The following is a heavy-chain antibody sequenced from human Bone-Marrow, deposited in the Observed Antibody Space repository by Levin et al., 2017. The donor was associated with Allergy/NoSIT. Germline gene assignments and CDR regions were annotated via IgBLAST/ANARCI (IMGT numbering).Heavy chain of an antibody. D-gene: IGHD2/OR15-2a*01. CDR2: MNPNSGNT. CDR1: GYTFITYE. CDR3: ARTVLWGYGMDV. Sequence: ASVKVSCKASGYTFITYEINWVRQATGQGLEWMGWMNPNSGNTGYAQKFQGRVTMTRDTSINTAYMELSSLRSEDTAVYFCARTVLWGYGMDVWGQGTTVTVSS. V-gene: IGHV1-8*01. J-gene: IGHJ6*02.